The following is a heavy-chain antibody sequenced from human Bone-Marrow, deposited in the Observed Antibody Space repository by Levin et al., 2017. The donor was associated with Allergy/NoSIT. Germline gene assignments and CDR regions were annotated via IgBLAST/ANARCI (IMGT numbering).Heavy chain of an antibody. D-gene: IGHD2/OR15-2a*01. CDR2: MNPNSGNT. CDR1: GYTFITYE. CDR3: ARTVLWGYGMDV. Sequence: ASVKVSCKASGYTFITYEINWVRQATGQGLEWMGWMNPNSGNTGYAQKFQGRVTMTRDTSINTAYMELSSLRSEDTAVYFCARTVLWGYGMDVWGQGTTVTVSS. V-gene: IGHV1-8*01. J-gene: IGHJ6*02.